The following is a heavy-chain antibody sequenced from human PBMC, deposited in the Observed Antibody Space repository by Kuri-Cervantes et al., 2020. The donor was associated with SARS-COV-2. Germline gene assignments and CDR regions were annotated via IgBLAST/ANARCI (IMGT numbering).Heavy chain of an antibody. Sequence: GGSLRLSCAASGFTFSDYYMSWIRQAPGKGLEWVANIKQDGSEKYYVDSVKGRFTISRDNAKNSLYLQMNSLRPEDMAVYYCVSRIVVVPAAPLDYWGQGTLVTVSS. CDR3: VSRIVVVPAAPLDY. J-gene: IGHJ4*02. V-gene: IGHV3-7*01. CDR2: IKQDGSEK. CDR1: GFTFSDYY. D-gene: IGHD2-2*01.